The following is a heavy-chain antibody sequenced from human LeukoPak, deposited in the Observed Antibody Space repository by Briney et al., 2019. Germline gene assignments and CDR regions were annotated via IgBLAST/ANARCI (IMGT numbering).Heavy chain of an antibody. J-gene: IGHJ4*02. Sequence: PGGSLTFSCAPSGLPLSNHWMLWARQAPGKGLVWVSRIDGGGSNAMYADSVKGRFSISRDNAKNTVNLQMNGLRAEDRGVYYWIRDEALWRLDYWGQGTLVTVSS. V-gene: IGHV3-74*03. CDR3: IRDEALWRLDY. D-gene: IGHD2-21*01. CDR2: IDGGGSNA. CDR1: GLPLSNHW.